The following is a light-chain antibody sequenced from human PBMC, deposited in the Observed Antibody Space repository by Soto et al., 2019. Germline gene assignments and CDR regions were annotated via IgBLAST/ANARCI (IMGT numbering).Light chain of an antibody. Sequence: QSALTQPASVSGSPGQSITISCTGTSSDVGGYNYVSWYQQHPGKAPKLMIYDVSNRPSGVSNRFSGSKSGNTASLTISGLQAEDEADYYCSSHTRSSTPYVFGTGTKLTVL. CDR3: SSHTRSSTPYV. J-gene: IGLJ1*01. V-gene: IGLV2-14*01. CDR2: DVS. CDR1: SSDVGGYNY.